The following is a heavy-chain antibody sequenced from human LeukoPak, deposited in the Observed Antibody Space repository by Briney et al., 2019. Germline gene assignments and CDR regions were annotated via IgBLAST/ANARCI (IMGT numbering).Heavy chain of an antibody. CDR1: SGSTSSSSYY. D-gene: IGHD2-15*01. V-gene: IGHV4-39*01. CDR3: VRSVLGRCSGDSCSRFRDV. Sequence: KPSETLSLTRTVSSGSTSSSSYYWGWIRQPPGKGLEWIGSIYYSGTTNYNPSLKSRVTISVDTSKNQFFLKLSSVTAADTAVYYCVRSVLGRCSGDSCSRFRDVWGKGTTVTVSS. CDR2: IYYSGTT. J-gene: IGHJ6*04.